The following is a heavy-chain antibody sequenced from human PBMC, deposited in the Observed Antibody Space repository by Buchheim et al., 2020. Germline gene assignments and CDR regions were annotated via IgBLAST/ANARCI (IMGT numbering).Heavy chain of an antibody. CDR3: ARGGRYYYGSGSSNYSYYYGMDV. J-gene: IGHJ6*02. D-gene: IGHD3-10*01. V-gene: IGHV1-8*01. CDR1: GYTFTSYD. CDR2: MNPNSGNT. Sequence: QVQLVQSGAEVKKPGASVKVSCKASGYTFTSYDINWVRQATGQGLEWMGWMNPNSGNTGYAQKFQGRVTMTRNTSISTAYMELSSLRSEDTAVYYCARGGRYYYGSGSSNYSYYYGMDVWGQGTT.